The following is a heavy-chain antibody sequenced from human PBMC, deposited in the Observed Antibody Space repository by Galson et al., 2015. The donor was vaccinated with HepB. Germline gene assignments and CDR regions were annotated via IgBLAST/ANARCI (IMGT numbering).Heavy chain of an antibody. V-gene: IGHV3-15*01. D-gene: IGHD3-22*01. Sequence: SLRLSCAASGFTFSNAWMSWVRQAPGKGLERVGRIKSKTDGGTTDYAAPVKGRFTISRDDSKNTLYLQMNSLKTEDTAVYYCATHYYYDSSGYYQSDYWGQGTLVTVSS. CDR1: GFTFSNAW. J-gene: IGHJ4*02. CDR2: IKSKTDGGTT. CDR3: ATHYYYDSSGYYQSDY.